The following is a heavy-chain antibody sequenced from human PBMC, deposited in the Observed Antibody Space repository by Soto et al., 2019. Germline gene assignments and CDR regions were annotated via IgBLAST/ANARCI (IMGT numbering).Heavy chain of an antibody. D-gene: IGHD3-16*01. V-gene: IGHV4-4*02. CDR2: LSRGDER. Sequence: QVQLQESGPGLVKPSETLSLTCTVSGAPITTTKWWAWVRLPPGKGLEWIGELSRGDERSSNPSLEXXFTMSRDNSNNHFSLKLPSVTAADAAIYYCATQTISYTWGVWGRGTSVTVSS. CDR1: GAPITTTKW. CDR3: ATQTISYTWGV. J-gene: IGHJ6*02.